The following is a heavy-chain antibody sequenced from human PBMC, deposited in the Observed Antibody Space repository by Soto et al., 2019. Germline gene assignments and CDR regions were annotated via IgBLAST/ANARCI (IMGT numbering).Heavy chain of an antibody. V-gene: IGHV1-3*01. D-gene: IGHD2-21*02. J-gene: IGHJ4*02. CDR3: SRSVVVVTALDY. CDR2: IKDANGNT. Sequence: ASVKVSCKASGYTFTSYAMHWVRQAPGQRLEWMGWIKDANGNTKYSRKFQGIVAITRETSASTACMELRSLCFEASGVYHFSRSVVVVTALDYWGQGIQGTVFS. CDR1: GYTFTSYA.